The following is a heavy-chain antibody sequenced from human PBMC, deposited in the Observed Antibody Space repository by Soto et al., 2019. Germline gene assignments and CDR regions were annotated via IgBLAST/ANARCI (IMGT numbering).Heavy chain of an antibody. CDR3: ARHVLMVYATFDY. J-gene: IGHJ4*02. CDR2: IYYSGST. Sequence: SETPSPTRTLSRGSLSSSSYYWGWVRQPPGKGLEWIGSIYYSGSTYYNPSLKSRVTISVDTSKNQFSLKLSSVTAADTAVYSCARHVLMVYATFDYWGQGTLVNVSS. CDR1: RGSLSSSSYY. D-gene: IGHD2-8*01. V-gene: IGHV4-39*01.